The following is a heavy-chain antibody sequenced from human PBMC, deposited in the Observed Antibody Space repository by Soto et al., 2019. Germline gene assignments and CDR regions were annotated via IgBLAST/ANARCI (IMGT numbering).Heavy chain of an antibody. CDR3: PRERVAAAGSHPAY. Sequence: SGKVSCKASGGTFSSYTISWVRQAPGQRHAWLGRIIPILCIANYAPKFQGRGTITAEKYTSTAYRELSSLRSEDPAVYYCPRERVAAAGSHPAYWGQGTLVTVSS. CDR1: GGTFSSYT. J-gene: IGHJ4*02. V-gene: IGHV1-69*04. D-gene: IGHD6-13*01. CDR2: IIPILCIA.